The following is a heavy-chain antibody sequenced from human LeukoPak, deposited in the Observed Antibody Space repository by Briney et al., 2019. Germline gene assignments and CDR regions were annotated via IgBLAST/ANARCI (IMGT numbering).Heavy chain of an antibody. CDR1: GFPLSSYW. V-gene: IGHV3-48*04. CDR3: ARRGRLSTYYDFWSGYYNNWFDP. D-gene: IGHD3-3*01. J-gene: IGHJ5*02. Sequence: GGSLRLSCAASGFPLSSYWMTWVRQAPGKGLEWVSYISSSGSTIYYADSVKGRFTISRDNAKNSLYLQMNSLRAEDTAVYYCARRGRLSTYYDFWSGYYNNWFDPWGQGTLVTVSS. CDR2: ISSSGSTI.